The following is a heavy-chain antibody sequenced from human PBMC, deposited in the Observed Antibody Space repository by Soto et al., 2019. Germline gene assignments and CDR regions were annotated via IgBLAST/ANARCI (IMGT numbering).Heavy chain of an antibody. J-gene: IGHJ6*02. Sequence: SETLSLTCTVSGGSVSSGTYFWSWIRQSPGKGLEWIAYIYYSGSTNYNPSLQRRSTISVDTSKSQVSLTLTYVTAADAAVYYCARSPNFYYYGFDVWGQRTPVTVSS. V-gene: IGHV4-61*01. CDR1: GGSVSSGTYF. CDR3: ARSPNFYYYGFDV. CDR2: IYYSGST.